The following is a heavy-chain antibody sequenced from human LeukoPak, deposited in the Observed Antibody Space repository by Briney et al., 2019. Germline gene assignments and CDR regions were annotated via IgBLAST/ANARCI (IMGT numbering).Heavy chain of an antibody. CDR2: ISGSGGST. D-gene: IGHD1-26*01. V-gene: IGHV3-23*01. Sequence: GGSLRLSCAASGFTFSSYAMSWVRQAPGKGLEWVSAISGSGGSTYYADSVKGRFTISRDNSKNTLYLQMNSLRADDTAVYYCAKTKSGSYSRLPAFDIWGQGTMVTVSS. J-gene: IGHJ3*02. CDR3: AKTKSGSYSRLPAFDI. CDR1: GFTFSSYA.